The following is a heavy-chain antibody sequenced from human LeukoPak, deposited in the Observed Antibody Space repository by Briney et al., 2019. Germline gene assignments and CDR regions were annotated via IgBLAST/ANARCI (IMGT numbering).Heavy chain of an antibody. CDR1: GFTFSSYA. J-gene: IGHJ3*02. D-gene: IGHD2-15*01. V-gene: IGHV3-23*01. CDR3: AKDLTVVVVAARSDAFDI. Sequence: GGSLRPSCAASGFTFSSYAMSWVRQAPGKGLEWVSAISGSGGSTYYADSVKGRFTISRDNSKNTLYLQMNSLRAEDTAVYYCAKDLTVVVVAARSDAFDIWGQGTMVTVSS. CDR2: ISGSGGST.